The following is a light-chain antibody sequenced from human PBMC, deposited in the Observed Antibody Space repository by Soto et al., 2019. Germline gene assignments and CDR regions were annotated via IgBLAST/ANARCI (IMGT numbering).Light chain of an antibody. CDR1: SSDVGAYDF. CDR3: SSYTRSSTRV. V-gene: IGLV2-14*03. CDR2: EVS. Sequence: QSALTQPASVSGSPGQSITISCTGTSSDVGAYDFVSWYQQHPDKAPKLMIYEVSNRPSGVSNRFSGSKSVNTATLTISGLHAEDEADYYCSSYTRSSTRVFGTGTKLTVL. J-gene: IGLJ1*01.